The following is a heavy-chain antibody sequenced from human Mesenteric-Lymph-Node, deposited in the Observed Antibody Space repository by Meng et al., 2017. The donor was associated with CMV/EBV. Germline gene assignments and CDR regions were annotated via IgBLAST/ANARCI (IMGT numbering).Heavy chain of an antibody. CDR3: TGDSVSNPNLDY. Sequence: EVHLVGSGGGLVLPGGSLGLSCAASGFNVRDKYMSWVRQAPGKGLEWVCIVYRGDNTYYIDSVKDRFTVSRDNSKNTMYLQMNSLRVEDTAVYYCTGDSVSNPNLDYWGQGTLVTVSS. V-gene: IGHV3-66*01. D-gene: IGHD3-10*01. CDR2: VYRGDNT. J-gene: IGHJ4*02. CDR1: GFNVRDKY.